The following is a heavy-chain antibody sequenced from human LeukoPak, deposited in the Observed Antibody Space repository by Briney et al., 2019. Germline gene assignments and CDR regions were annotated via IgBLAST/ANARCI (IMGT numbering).Heavy chain of an antibody. CDR1: GFTFSSYE. J-gene: IGHJ6*04. Sequence: PGGSLRLSCAASGFTFSSYEMNWVRQAPGKGLEWVSDISSSGRIIYYADSVKGRFTLARDNAKNSLYLQMNSLRAEDTAVYYCAELGITMIGGVWGKGTTVTISS. CDR2: ISSSGRII. V-gene: IGHV3-48*03. CDR3: AELGITMIGGV. D-gene: IGHD3-10*02.